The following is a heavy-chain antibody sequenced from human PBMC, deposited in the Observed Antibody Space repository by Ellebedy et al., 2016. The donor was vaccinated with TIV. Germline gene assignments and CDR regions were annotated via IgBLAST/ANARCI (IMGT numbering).Heavy chain of an antibody. Sequence: PSETLSLTCTVSGGSISRSSYYWGWFRQPPGKGLEWIGNFYYSGDTDYNPSLKSRVTISVDTSKNQFSLKLRSVTAADTAVYYCARNPPTYNWVDSWGQGTLVTVSS. CDR3: ARNPPTYNWVDS. V-gene: IGHV4-39*01. CDR1: GGSISRSSYY. J-gene: IGHJ5*01. CDR2: FYYSGDT.